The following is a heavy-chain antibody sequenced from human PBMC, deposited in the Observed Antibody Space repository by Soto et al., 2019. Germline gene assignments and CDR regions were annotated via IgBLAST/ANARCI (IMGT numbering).Heavy chain of an antibody. V-gene: IGHV3-74*01. J-gene: IGHJ6*04. Sequence: EVQLVESGGGLVQPGGSLRLSCAASGFTLSGRSMHWVRQAPGKGLVCVSGIDNAGTDSTYADSVKGRFTSSRDNAKNMLYLQINSLRVEDTAVYYCARGWCGPDDWGKGPTVTVSS. CDR2: IDNAGTDS. CDR1: GFTLSGRS. D-gene: IGHD3-10*01. CDR3: ARGWCGPDD.